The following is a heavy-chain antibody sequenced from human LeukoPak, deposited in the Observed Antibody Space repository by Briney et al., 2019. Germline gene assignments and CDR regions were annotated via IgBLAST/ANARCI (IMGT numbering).Heavy chain of an antibody. Sequence: ASVKVSCKPSGYTFTSYYMHWVRHAPGQGLEWMGIINPSGGDTSYAQKFQGRVTTTRDPSTSTVYMEVVSLRPEDTAVYYCARGCRVVPGVHNVGMTSYYNGMDVWGQGTTVTVSS. CDR1: GYTFTSYY. D-gene: IGHD2-2*01. CDR2: INPSGGDT. V-gene: IGHV1-46*01. CDR3: ARGCRVVPGVHNVGMTSYYNGMDV. J-gene: IGHJ6*02.